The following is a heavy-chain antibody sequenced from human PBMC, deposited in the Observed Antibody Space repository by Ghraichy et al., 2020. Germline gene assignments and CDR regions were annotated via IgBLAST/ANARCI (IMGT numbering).Heavy chain of an antibody. D-gene: IGHD2-2*02. J-gene: IGHJ4*02. CDR2: IYYSGST. CDR3: AREGCSSTSCYIDY. V-gene: IGHV4-39*07. CDR1: GGSISSSSYY. Sequence: SETLSLTCTVSGGSISSSSYYWGWIHQPPGKGLEWIGSIYYSGSTYYNPSLKSRVTISVDTSKNQFSLKLSSVTAADTAVYYCAREGCSSTSCYIDYWGQGTLVTVSS.